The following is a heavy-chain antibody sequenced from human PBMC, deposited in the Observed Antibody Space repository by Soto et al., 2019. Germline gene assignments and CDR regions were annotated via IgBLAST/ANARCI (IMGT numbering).Heavy chain of an antibody. CDR2: INHSGST. D-gene: IGHD1-1*01. CDR3: ARGVRVFQDAFDI. CDR1: GGSFSGYY. Sequence: SETLSLTCAVYGGSFSGYYWSWIRQPPGKGLEWIGEINHSGSTNYNPSLKSRVTISVDTSKNQFSLKLSSVTAADTAVYYCARGVRVFQDAFDIWGQGTMVTVSS. J-gene: IGHJ3*02. V-gene: IGHV4-34*01.